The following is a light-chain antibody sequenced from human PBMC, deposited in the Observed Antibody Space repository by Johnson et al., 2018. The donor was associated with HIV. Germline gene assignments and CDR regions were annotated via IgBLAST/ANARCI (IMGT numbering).Light chain of an antibody. J-gene: IGLJ1*01. CDR3: GTWDSSLSAYV. V-gene: IGLV1-51*01. CDR1: SSNIGNNY. CDR2: DNN. Sequence: QLVLTQPPSVSAAPGQKITVSCSGSSSNIGNNYVSWYQQLQGTAPKLLIYDNNKRPSGIPDRFSGSKSGTSATLGITGLQTGDEADYYCGTWDSSLSAYVIGTGTKVTGL.